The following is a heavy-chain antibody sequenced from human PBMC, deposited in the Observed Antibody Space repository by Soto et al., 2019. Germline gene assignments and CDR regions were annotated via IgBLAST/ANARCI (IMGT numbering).Heavy chain of an antibody. J-gene: IGHJ4*02. CDR2: IYHSGST. CDR3: ARGGSGSYYYFDY. Sequence: SETLSLTCAVSGGSISSGGYSWSWIRQPPGKGLEWIGYIYHSGSTYYNPSLKSRVTISVDRSKNQFSLKLSSVTAADTAVYYCARGGSGSYYYFDYWGQGTLVTV. D-gene: IGHD3-10*01. CDR1: GGSISSGGYS. V-gene: IGHV4-30-2*01.